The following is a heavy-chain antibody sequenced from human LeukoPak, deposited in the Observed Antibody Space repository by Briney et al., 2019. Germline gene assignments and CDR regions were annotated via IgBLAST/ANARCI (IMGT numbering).Heavy chain of an antibody. Sequence: GGSLRLSCAASGFTFSSHKMHWVRQAPGKGLEWVSYISSSGSTIHYADSVKGRFTISRDNAKNSLYLQMNSLRAEDTSVHYCARETDGIFDFWSQGTLVTVSS. D-gene: IGHD3-3*01. V-gene: IGHV3-48*03. CDR3: ARETDGIFDF. J-gene: IGHJ4*02. CDR1: GFTFSSHK. CDR2: ISSSGSTI.